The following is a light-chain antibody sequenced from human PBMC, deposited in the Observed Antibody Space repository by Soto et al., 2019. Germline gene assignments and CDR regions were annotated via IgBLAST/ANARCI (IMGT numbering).Light chain of an antibody. V-gene: IGKV1-9*01. J-gene: IGKJ2*01. CDR3: QQLNSDPYT. CDR2: ATS. CDR1: QAISSY. Sequence: DIQLTQSPSFLSASVGDTVTITCRASQAISSYFAWYQQKPGKAPQLLNYATSTLRSGVPSRFSGKRSGTEFTLTISSLQPEDFATYHCQQLNSDPYTFGQGTKVDIK.